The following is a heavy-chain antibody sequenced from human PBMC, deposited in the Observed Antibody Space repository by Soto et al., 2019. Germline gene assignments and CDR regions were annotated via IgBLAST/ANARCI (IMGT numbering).Heavy chain of an antibody. CDR3: ARDFYGGYTYGQGDY. CDR1: GFMFSAYW. Sequence: GVSLRLSCSASGFMFSAYWMSWVRQAPGKGLEWVANIHGDGGKIYYVDSVKGRFTISRDNAKRSLYLQMNSLRAEDTAVYYCARDFYGGYTYGQGDYWGQGPLVTVSS. CDR2: IHGDGGKI. D-gene: IGHD5-18*01. V-gene: IGHV3-7*01. J-gene: IGHJ4*02.